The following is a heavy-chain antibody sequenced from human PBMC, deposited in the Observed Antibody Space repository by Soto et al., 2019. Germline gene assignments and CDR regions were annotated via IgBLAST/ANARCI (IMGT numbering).Heavy chain of an antibody. CDR3: ARREYQLPRRVCWFDP. J-gene: IGHJ5*02. CDR2: IYYSGST. Sequence: SETLSLTCTVSGGSISSGGYYWSWIRQHPGKGLEWIGYIYYSGSTYYNPSLKSRVTISVDTSKNQFSLKLSSVTAADTAVYYCARREYQLPRRVCWFDPWGQGTLVTVSS. CDR1: GGSISSGGYY. D-gene: IGHD2-2*01. V-gene: IGHV4-31*03.